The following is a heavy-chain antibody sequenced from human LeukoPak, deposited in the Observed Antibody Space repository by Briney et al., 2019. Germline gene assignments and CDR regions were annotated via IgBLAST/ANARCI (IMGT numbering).Heavy chain of an antibody. CDR1: GYTFTSYY. Sequence: GASVKVSCKASGYTFTSYYMHCVRQAPGQGLEWMGIINPSSGSTSYAQKFQGRVTMTRDTSTSTVYMELSSLRSEDTAVYYCARAFTYYDFWSGYSLGDFGGYYFDYWGQGTLVTVSS. D-gene: IGHD3-3*01. CDR3: ARAFTYYDFWSGYSLGDFGGYYFDY. V-gene: IGHV1-46*01. CDR2: INPSSGST. J-gene: IGHJ4*02.